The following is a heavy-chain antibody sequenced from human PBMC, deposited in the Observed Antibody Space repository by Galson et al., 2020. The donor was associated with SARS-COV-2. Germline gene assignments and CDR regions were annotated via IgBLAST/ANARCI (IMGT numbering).Heavy chain of an antibody. Sequence: SETLSLTCTVSGGSISSGGYYWSWIRQHPGKGLEWIGYIYYSGSPYYNPSLKSRVTISVDTSKNQFSLKLSSVTAADTAVYYCARDKGITIFGVVITGWFDPWGQGTLVTVSS. CDR1: GGSISSGGYY. CDR3: ARDKGITIFGVVITGWFDP. CDR2: IYYSGSP. V-gene: IGHV4-31*03. D-gene: IGHD3-3*01. J-gene: IGHJ5*02.